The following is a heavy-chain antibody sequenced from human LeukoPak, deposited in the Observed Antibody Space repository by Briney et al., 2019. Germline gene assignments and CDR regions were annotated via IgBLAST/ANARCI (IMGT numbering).Heavy chain of an antibody. CDR2: ISSGSNYI. D-gene: IGHD3-3*01. CDR1: GITFSSDS. V-gene: IGHV3-21*01. CDR3: ARDRAIILFGASDI. Sequence: PGGSLRLSCAASGITFSSDSMNWVRQAPGKGLEWVSSISSGSNYIYYADSVKGRFTISRDNAKNSLYLQMNSLRAEDTAVYYCARDRAIILFGASDIWGQGTMVTVSS. J-gene: IGHJ3*02.